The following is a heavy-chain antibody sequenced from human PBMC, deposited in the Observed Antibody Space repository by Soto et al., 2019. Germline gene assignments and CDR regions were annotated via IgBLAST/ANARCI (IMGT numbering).Heavy chain of an antibody. CDR1: GFTVSSNY. Sequence: GGSLRLSCAASGFTVSSNYMSWVRQAPGKGLEWVSVIYSGGSTYYADSVKGRFTISRDNSKNTLYLQMNSLRAEDTAVYYCARESEDSYGLFDYWGQGTLVTVSS. V-gene: IGHV3-53*01. D-gene: IGHD5-18*01. J-gene: IGHJ4*02. CDR2: IYSGGST. CDR3: ARESEDSYGLFDY.